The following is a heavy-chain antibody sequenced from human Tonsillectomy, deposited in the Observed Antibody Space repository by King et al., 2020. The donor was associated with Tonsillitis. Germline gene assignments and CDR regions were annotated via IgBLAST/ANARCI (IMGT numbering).Heavy chain of an antibody. D-gene: IGHD2-15*01. J-gene: IGHJ6*02. CDR3: ARLGRYESGVVVATPGGYGMDV. CDR2: IYYSGST. CDR1: GGSISNYY. Sequence: QLQESGPGLVKVSETLSLTCTVSGGSISNYYWSWIRQPPGKGLEWIGYIYYSGSTNYIPSLKSRVTISVDTSKNQFSLKLSSVTAADTALYYCARLGRYESGVVVATPGGYGMDVWGQGTTVTVSS. V-gene: IGHV4-59*08.